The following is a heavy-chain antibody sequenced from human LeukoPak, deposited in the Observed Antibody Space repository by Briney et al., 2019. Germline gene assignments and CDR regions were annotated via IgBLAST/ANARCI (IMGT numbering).Heavy chain of an antibody. J-gene: IGHJ4*02. Sequence: ASVKVSCKASGYTFTSYGISWVRQAPGQGPEWMGWISAYNGNTNYAQKLQGRVTMTTDTSTSTAYMELRSLRSEDTAVYYCARELYYDYVWGSYPFDYWGQGTLVTVSS. D-gene: IGHD3-16*01. V-gene: IGHV1-18*01. CDR2: ISAYNGNT. CDR3: ARELYYDYVWGSYPFDY. CDR1: GYTFTSYG.